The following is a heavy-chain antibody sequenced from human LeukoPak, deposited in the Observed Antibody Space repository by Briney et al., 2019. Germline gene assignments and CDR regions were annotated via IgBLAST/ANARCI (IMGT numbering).Heavy chain of an antibody. V-gene: IGHV3-74*01. Sequence: GGSLRLSCAASGFTFSSYAMSWVRQAPGKGLVWVSRINYDGSSRRQADSVKGRFTVSRDNAKNTLYLQMNSLRAEDTAVYYCARGSRFEDYWGQGTLVTVSS. CDR3: ARGSRFEDY. D-gene: IGHD3-10*01. CDR2: INYDGSSR. CDR1: GFTFSSYA. J-gene: IGHJ4*02.